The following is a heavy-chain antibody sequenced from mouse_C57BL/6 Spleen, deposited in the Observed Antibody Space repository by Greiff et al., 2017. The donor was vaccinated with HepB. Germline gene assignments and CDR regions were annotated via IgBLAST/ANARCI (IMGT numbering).Heavy chain of an antibody. J-gene: IGHJ3*01. Sequence: EVQLQQSGPELVKPGASVKISCKASGYTFTDYYMNWVKQSHGKSLEWIGDINPNNGGTSYNQKFKGKATLTVDKSSSTAYMELRSLTSEDSAVYYCARVDYDVAWFAYWGQGTLVTVSA. D-gene: IGHD2-4*01. CDR2: INPNNGGT. CDR3: ARVDYDVAWFAY. CDR1: GYTFTDYY. V-gene: IGHV1-26*01.